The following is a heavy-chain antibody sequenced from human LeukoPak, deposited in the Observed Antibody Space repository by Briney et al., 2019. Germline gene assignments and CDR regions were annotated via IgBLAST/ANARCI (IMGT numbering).Heavy chain of an antibody. D-gene: IGHD3-3*01. CDR3: ARQQYDFWSGDYGPHGVDP. CDR2: IYYSGST. J-gene: IGHJ5*02. CDR1: GGSISSSSYY. V-gene: IGHV4-39*01. Sequence: SETLSLTCTVSGGSISSSSYYWGWIRQPPGKGLEWIGSIYYSGSTYYNPSLKSRVTISVDTSKNQFSLTLSSVTAADTAVYYCARQQYDFWSGDYGPHGVDPWGQGTLVTVSS.